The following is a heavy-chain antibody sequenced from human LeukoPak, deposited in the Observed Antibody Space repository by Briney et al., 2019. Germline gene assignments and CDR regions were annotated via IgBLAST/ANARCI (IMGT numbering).Heavy chain of an antibody. CDR3: ARVSGHDFWSGYYLRGP. Sequence: PGGSLRLSCAASGFTFSSYSMNWVRQAPGKGLEWVSYISSSSSTIYYADSVKGRFTISRDNAKNSLYLQMNSLRAEDTAVYYCARVSGHDFWSGYYLRGPWGQGTLVTVSS. J-gene: IGHJ4*02. D-gene: IGHD3-3*01. CDR2: ISSSSSTI. CDR1: GFTFSSYS. V-gene: IGHV3-48*01.